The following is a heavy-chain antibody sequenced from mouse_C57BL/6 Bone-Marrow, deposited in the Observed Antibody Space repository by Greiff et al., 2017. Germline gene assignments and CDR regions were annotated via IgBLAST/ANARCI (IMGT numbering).Heavy chain of an antibody. V-gene: IGHV5-4*01. D-gene: IGHD2-3*01. CDR3: AREFYDFLYYAMDY. CDR2: ISDGCSYT. J-gene: IGHJ4*01. CDR1: GFTFSSYA. Sequence: DVHLVESGGGLVKPGGSLKLSCAASGFTFSSYAMSWVRQTPEKRLEWVATISDGCSYTYYPDNVKGRFTISRDNAKNNLYLQMSHLKPEDTAMYYCAREFYDFLYYAMDYWGQGTSVTVSS.